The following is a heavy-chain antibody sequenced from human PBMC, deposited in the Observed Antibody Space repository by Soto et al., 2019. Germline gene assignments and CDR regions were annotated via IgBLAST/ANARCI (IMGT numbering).Heavy chain of an antibody. CDR3: ARRRYGDYYDY. CDR2: LIPIFGTA. D-gene: IGHD4-17*01. Sequence: QVQLVQSGAEVKKPGSSVKVSCKASGGTFSSYAISWVRQAPGKGLEWMGGLIPIFGTANYAQKFQGRVTITADKSTSTAYMERSSLRSEDTAVYYCARRRYGDYYDYWGQGTLVTDSS. CDR1: GGTFSSYA. J-gene: IGHJ4*02. V-gene: IGHV1-69*06.